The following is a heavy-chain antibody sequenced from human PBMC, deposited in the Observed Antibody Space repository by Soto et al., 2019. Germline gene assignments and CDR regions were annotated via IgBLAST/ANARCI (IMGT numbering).Heavy chain of an antibody. V-gene: IGHV1-58*01. CDR2: IVVGSGNK. D-gene: IGHD5-12*01. Sequence: GASVKVSCKASGFTFTSSAVQWVRQARGQRLEWIGWIVVGSGNKNYAQKFQERVTITRDMYTSTDYMDLISLRSEDTAVYYCAAGFDGYSGYYYFVYWC. CDR3: AAGFDGYSGYYYFVY. CDR1: GFTFTSSA. J-gene: IGHJ4*01.